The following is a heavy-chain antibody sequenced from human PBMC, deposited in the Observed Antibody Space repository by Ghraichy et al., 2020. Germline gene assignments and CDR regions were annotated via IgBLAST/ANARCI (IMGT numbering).Heavy chain of an antibody. CDR3: ARGGGLQANDY. J-gene: IGHJ4*02. CDR2: IYHSGST. D-gene: IGHD4-11*01. Sequence: SETLSLTCAVSGGSISSGGYSWSWIRQPPGKGLEWIGYIYHSGSTYYNPSLKSRVTISVDRSKNQFSLKLSSVTAADTAVYYCARGGGLQANDYWGQGTLVTVSS. CDR1: GGSISSGGYS. V-gene: IGHV4-30-2*01.